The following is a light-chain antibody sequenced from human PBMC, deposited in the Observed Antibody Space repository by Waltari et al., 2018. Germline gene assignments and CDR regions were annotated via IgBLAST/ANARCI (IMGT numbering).Light chain of an antibody. CDR1: NIATKS. CDR3: QVADSSGDHRQVV. J-gene: IGLJ3*02. Sequence: SYVLTQPPSVSVAPGQTARLTCGGNNIATKSVHWYQQKPGQAPVLLLYDDSARPSGIPGRFSGSNAGDTATLGRSRVEAGDEADYYWQVADSSGDHRQVVFGGGTKLTVL. V-gene: IGLV3-21*02. CDR2: DDS.